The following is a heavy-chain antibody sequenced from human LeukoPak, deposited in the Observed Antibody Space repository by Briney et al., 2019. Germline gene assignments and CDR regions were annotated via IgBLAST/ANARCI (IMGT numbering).Heavy chain of an antibody. J-gene: IGHJ4*02. CDR1: GYTFTGYY. Sequence: GASVKVSCKASGYTFTGYYMHWVRQAPGQGLEWMGRINPNSGGTNYEQKFQGRVTMTRDTSISTAYMELSSLRSDDTAVYYCARAERGYSYGKLDYRGQGTLVTVSS. CDR3: ARAERGYSYGKLDY. D-gene: IGHD5-18*01. CDR2: INPNSGGT. V-gene: IGHV1-2*06.